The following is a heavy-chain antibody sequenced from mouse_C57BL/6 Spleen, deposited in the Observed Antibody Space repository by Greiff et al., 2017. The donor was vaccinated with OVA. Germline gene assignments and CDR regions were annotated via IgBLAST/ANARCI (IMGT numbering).Heavy chain of an antibody. V-gene: IGHV5-4*01. J-gene: IGHJ1*03. Sequence: QLVESGGGLVKPGGSLKLSCAASGFTFSSYAMSWVRQTPEKRLEWVATISDGGSYTYYPDNVKGRFTISRDNAKNNLYLQMSHLKSEDTAMYYCARDRYLGGYFDVWGTGTTVTVSS. D-gene: IGHD5-1*01. CDR1: GFTFSSYA. CDR3: ARDRYLGGYFDV. CDR2: ISDGGSYT.